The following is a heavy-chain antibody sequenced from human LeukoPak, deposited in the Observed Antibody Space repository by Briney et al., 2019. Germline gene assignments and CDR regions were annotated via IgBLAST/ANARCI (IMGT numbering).Heavy chain of an antibody. V-gene: IGHV6-1*01. J-gene: IGHJ6*04. D-gene: IGHD2-2*01. CDR3: ARERMVPAATYFYYYGMDV. CDR2: TYYRSKWFN. Sequence: SQTLSLTCAISGDSVSSNSAAWNWIRQSPSRGLEWLGRTYYRSKWFNDYAVSVKSRITISPDTSKNQFSLQLNSVTPEDTAVYYCARERMVPAATYFYYYGMDVWGKGTTVTVSS. CDR1: GDSVSSNSAA.